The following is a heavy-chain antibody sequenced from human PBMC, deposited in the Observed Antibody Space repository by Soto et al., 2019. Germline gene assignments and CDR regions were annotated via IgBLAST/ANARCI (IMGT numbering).Heavy chain of an antibody. CDR3: ARARGYCTNGVCYRPWYFDL. CDR2: IYYSGST. V-gene: IGHV4-31*03. CDR1: GGSISSGGYY. J-gene: IGHJ2*01. Sequence: SETLSLTCTVSGGSISSGGYYWSWIRQHPGKGLEWIGYIYYSGSTYYNPSLKSRVTISVDTSKNQFSLKLSSVTAADTAVYYCARARGYCTNGVCYRPWYFDLWGRGTLVTVSS. D-gene: IGHD2-8*01.